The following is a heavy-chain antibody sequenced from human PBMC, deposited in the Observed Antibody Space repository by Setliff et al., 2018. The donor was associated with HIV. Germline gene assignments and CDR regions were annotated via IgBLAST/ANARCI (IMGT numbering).Heavy chain of an antibody. J-gene: IGHJ4*02. CDR3: ASLFHDTSAPWLNYFDH. Sequence: ETLSLTRTVSGGSISTYYWSWIRQPPGKGLEWIGYIFYSGSTNYNPSLKSRLTISIDTSKNQFSLNLDSVTTTDTAVYYCASLFHDTSAPWLNYFDHWGQGTLVTVSS. CDR1: GGSISTYY. D-gene: IGHD3-22*01. CDR2: IFYSGST. V-gene: IGHV4-59*08.